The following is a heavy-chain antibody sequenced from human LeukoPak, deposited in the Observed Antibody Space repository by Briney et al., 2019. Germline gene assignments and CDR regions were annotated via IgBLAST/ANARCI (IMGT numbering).Heavy chain of an antibody. D-gene: IGHD6-19*01. CDR2: ISYDGSNK. J-gene: IGHJ4*02. CDR3: ARAVIAVAGLEDY. V-gene: IGHV3-30-3*01. Sequence: GGSLRLSSAPSGVTFSSDAMHWVPQAPGKGLGWGAVISYDGSNKYYADSVKGRFTISRDNSKTTLYLQMNSLRAEDTAVYYCARAVIAVAGLEDYWGQGTLVTVSS. CDR1: GVTFSSDA.